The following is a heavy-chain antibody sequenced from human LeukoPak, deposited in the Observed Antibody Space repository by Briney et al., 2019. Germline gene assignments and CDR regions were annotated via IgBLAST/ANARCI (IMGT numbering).Heavy chain of an antibody. J-gene: IGHJ4*02. D-gene: IGHD3-22*01. V-gene: IGHV1-2*02. CDR1: GYTFTGYY. CDR2: INPNSGGT. Sequence: ASVKVSCKGSGYTFTGYYMHWVRQAPGQGLEWMGWINPNSGGTNYAQKFQGRVTMTGDTSISTAYMELRSLRSDDTAVYYCARDWSYYYDSSGYYSEWGQGTLVTVSS. CDR3: ARDWSYYYDSSGYYSE.